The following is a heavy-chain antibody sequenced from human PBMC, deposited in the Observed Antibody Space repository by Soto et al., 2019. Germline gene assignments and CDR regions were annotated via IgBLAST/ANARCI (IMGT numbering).Heavy chain of an antibody. CDR2: IYYSGTT. D-gene: IGHD2-8*02. CDR1: GDSITSDSYF. J-gene: IGHJ4*02. Sequence: PSDTLSLTCTVSGDSITSDSYFWAWIRQPPGKGLEWIGSIYYSGTTYYNPSLKSRVTISVDTSKSQFSLKLSSVTAADTAVYYCARGGGVYYFDYWGQGTLVTVSS. CDR3: ARGGGVYYFDY. V-gene: IGHV4-39*07.